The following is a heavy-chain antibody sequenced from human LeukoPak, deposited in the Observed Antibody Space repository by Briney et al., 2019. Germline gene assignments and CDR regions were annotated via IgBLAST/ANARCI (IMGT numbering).Heavy chain of an antibody. V-gene: IGHV3-21*01. CDR2: ISSSSSYI. Sequence: GGSLRLSCAASGFTFSDYSMNWVRQAPGKGLEWVSSISSSSSYIYYADSVKGRFTISRDNAKNSLYLQMNSLRAEDTAVYYCARETYCSSTSCYVYYYGMDVWGQGTTVTVSS. D-gene: IGHD2-2*01. CDR3: ARETYCSSTSCYVYYYGMDV. CDR1: GFTFSDYS. J-gene: IGHJ6*02.